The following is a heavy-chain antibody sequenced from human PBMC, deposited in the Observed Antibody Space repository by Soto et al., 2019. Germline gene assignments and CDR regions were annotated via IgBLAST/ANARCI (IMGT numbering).Heavy chain of an antibody. Sequence: NPGGSLRLSCVGSGFTFSTYSINWVRQAPGKGLEWVSSISSRSDIYHADSVKGRFTISRDNAKNSVSLQMNSLRAEDTAVYYCAREYTAWPLAYGLDVWGQGTTVTVSS. CDR3: AREYTAWPLAYGLDV. J-gene: IGHJ6*02. D-gene: IGHD2-2*02. V-gene: IGHV3-21*01. CDR1: GFTFSTYS. CDR2: ISSRSDI.